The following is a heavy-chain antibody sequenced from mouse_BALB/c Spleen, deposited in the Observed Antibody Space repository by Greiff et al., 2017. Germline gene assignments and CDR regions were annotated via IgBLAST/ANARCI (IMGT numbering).Heavy chain of an antibody. CDR3: AREGTFYYYAMDY. V-gene: IGHV1-18*01. Sequence: EVMLVESGPELVKPGASVKISCKTSGYTFTEYTMHWVKQSHGKSLEWIGGINPNNGGTSYNQKFKGKATLTVDKSSSTAYMELRSLTSEDSAVYYCAREGTFYYYAMDYWGQGTSVTVSS. CDR2: INPNNGGT. J-gene: IGHJ4*01. CDR1: GYTFTEYT.